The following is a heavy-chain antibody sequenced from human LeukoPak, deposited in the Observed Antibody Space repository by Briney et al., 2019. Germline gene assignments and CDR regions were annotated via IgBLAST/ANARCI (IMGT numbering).Heavy chain of an antibody. Sequence: KASETLSLTCSVSGGSISSYYWSWIRQPAGKGLEWIGRIYTSGSTNYNPSLKSRVTISVDTSKNQFSLKLSSVTAADTAVYYCASFLVGATTLLDYWGQGTLVTVSS. CDR1: GGSISSYY. CDR2: IYTSGST. J-gene: IGHJ4*02. D-gene: IGHD1-26*01. CDR3: ASFLVGATTLLDY. V-gene: IGHV4-4*07.